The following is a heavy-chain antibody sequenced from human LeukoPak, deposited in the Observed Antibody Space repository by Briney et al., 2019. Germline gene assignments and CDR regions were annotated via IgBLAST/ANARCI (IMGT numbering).Heavy chain of an antibody. J-gene: IGHJ2*01. D-gene: IGHD5-18*01. CDR2: IYYSGST. Sequence: SETLSLTCTVSGGSISSYYWSWIRQPPGKGLEWIGYIYYSGSTNYNPSLKSRVTISVDTSKNQFSLKLSSVTAADTAVYYCARKAPGYSYGYFPDIWYFDLWGRGTLVTVSS. CDR1: GGSISSYY. CDR3: ARKAPGYSYGYFPDIWYFDL. V-gene: IGHV4-59*08.